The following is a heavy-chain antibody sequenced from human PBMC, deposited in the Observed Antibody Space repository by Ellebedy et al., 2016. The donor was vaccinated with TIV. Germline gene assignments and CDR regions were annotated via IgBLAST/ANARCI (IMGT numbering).Heavy chain of an antibody. V-gene: IGHV1-3*01. J-gene: IGHJ4*02. Sequence: ASVKVSXXASGYTFTSYAMHWVRQAPGQRLEWMGWINAGNGNTNYAQKLQGRVTMTTDTSTSTAYMELRSLRSDDTAVYYCARVVRTMNRNFDYWGQGTLVTVSS. D-gene: IGHD3-22*01. CDR3: ARVVRTMNRNFDY. CDR2: INAGNGNT. CDR1: GYTFTSYA.